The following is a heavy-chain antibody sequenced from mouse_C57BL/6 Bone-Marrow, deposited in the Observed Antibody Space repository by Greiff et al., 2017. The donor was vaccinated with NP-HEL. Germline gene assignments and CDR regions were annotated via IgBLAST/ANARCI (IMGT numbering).Heavy chain of an antibody. Sequence: EVQLVESGGGLVKPGGSLKLSCAASGFTFSSYAMSWVRQTPEKRLEWVATISDGGSYTYYPDNVKGRFTISRDNAKNNLYLQMSHLKSEDTAMYYCARDFDGLLAYWGQGTLVTVSA. D-gene: IGHD2-3*01. CDR2: ISDGGSYT. V-gene: IGHV5-4*01. CDR1: GFTFSSYA. J-gene: IGHJ3*01. CDR3: ARDFDGLLAY.